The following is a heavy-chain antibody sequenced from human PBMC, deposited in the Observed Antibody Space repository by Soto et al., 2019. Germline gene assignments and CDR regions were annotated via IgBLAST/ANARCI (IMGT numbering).Heavy chain of an antibody. Sequence: QVQLQESGPGLVKPSETLSLTCTVSGGSISSYYWSWIRQPPGKGLEWIGYIYYSGSTNYNPSLKSRVTISVATSKNQFSLKLSSVTAADTAVYYCARTTEPDISTVLFDPWGQGTLVTVSS. CDR2: IYYSGST. CDR1: GGSISSYY. J-gene: IGHJ5*02. CDR3: ARTTEPDISTVLFDP. D-gene: IGHD4-17*01. V-gene: IGHV4-59*08.